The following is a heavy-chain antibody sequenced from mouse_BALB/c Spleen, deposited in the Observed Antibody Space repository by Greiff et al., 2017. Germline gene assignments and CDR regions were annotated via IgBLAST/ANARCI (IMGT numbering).Heavy chain of an antibody. V-gene: IGHV5-6-5*01. J-gene: IGHJ4*01. CDR1: GFTFSSYA. D-gene: IGHD2-1*01. Sequence: EVMLVESGGGLVKPGGSLKLSCAASGFTFSSYAMSWVRQTPEKRLEWVASISSGGSTYYPDSVKGRFTISRDNARNILYLQMSSLRSEDTAMYYCARGCNYDYYYAMDYWGQGTSVTVSS. CDR2: ISSGGST. CDR3: ARGCNYDYYYAMDY.